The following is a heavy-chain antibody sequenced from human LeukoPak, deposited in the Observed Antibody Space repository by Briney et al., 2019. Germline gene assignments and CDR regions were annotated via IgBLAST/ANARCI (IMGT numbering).Heavy chain of an antibody. CDR1: GFTVSSNY. J-gene: IGHJ4*02. CDR2: IYSGGST. Sequence: PGGSLRLSCAASGFTVSSNYMSWVRQAPGKGLEWVSVIYSGGSTYYADSVKGRFTISRDNSKNTLYLQMNSLRAEDTAVYYCARDKTGTTYGYFDYWDQGTLVTVSS. CDR3: ARDKTGTTYGYFDY. D-gene: IGHD1-7*01. V-gene: IGHV3-66*02.